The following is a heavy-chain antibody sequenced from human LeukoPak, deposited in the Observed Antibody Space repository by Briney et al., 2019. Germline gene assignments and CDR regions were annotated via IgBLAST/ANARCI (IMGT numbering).Heavy chain of an antibody. V-gene: IGHV3-23*01. D-gene: IGHD4-23*01. CDR2: ISAGCATI. CDR1: GFTFSTYA. Sequence: GGSLRLSCAASGFTFSTYAMSWVRQAPGKGLEWVSAISAGCATIYYADSVKGRFTVSRDNSKNSLYLQMNSLRAEDTAVYYCASLGPGGSVNYWGQGTLVTVSS. J-gene: IGHJ4*02. CDR3: ASLGPGGSVNY.